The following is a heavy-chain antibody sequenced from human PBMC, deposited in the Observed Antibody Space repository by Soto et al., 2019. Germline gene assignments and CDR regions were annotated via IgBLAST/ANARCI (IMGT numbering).Heavy chain of an antibody. CDR1: GFTFSSYG. V-gene: IGHV3-23*01. CDR3: ARDEYYDRGDAFDI. Sequence: GGSLRLSCAASGFTFSSYGMTWVRQAPGKGPEWVSGISSSGGYTVYADSVKGRFTISRDNAKNSLYLQMNSLRAEDTAVYYCARDEYYDRGDAFDIWGQGTTVTVSS. D-gene: IGHD3-22*01. CDR2: ISSSGGYT. J-gene: IGHJ3*02.